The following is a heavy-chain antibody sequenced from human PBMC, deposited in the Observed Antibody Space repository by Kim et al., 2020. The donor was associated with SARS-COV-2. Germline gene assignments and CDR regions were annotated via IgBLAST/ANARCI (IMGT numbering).Heavy chain of an antibody. CDR3: ARDDRLWFGELLAWPLGA. D-gene: IGHD3-10*01. V-gene: IGHV3-21*01. CDR2: ISSSSSYI. CDR1: GFTFSSYS. Sequence: GGSLRLSCAASGFTFSSYSMNWVRQAPGKGLEWVSSISSSSSYIYYADSVKGRFTISRDNAKNSLYLQMNSLRAEDTAVYYCARDDRLWFGELLAWPLGAWGQGTLVTVSS. J-gene: IGHJ5*02.